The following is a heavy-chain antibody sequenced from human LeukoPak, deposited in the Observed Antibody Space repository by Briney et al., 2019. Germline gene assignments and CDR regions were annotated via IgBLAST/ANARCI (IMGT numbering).Heavy chain of an antibody. CDR1: GGSFSGYY. Sequence: PSETLSLTCAVYGGSFSGYYWSWIRQPPGKGLEWIGEINHSGSTNYNPSLRSRVTISVDTSKNQFSLKLSSVTAADTAVYYCARGGVAATPDAFDIWGQGTMVTVSS. D-gene: IGHD2-15*01. J-gene: IGHJ3*02. CDR3: ARGGVAATPDAFDI. CDR2: INHSGST. V-gene: IGHV4-34*01.